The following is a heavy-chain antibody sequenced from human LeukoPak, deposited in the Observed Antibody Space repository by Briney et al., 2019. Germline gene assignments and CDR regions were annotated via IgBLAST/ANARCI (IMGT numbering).Heavy chain of an antibody. D-gene: IGHD6-6*01. CDR3: AAQRYQPLAFAH. CDR2: FDAEDGET. V-gene: IGHV1-24*01. CDR1: GYTLAELS. J-gene: IGHJ4*02. Sequence: ASVKVPCKLSGYTLAELSIHWVRQAPGKGLEWMGGFDAEDGETIYAQMFQDRVIMTEDTSTDTAYMEVSSLRSEDTAVFYCAAQRYQPLAFAHWGQGTLVTVSS.